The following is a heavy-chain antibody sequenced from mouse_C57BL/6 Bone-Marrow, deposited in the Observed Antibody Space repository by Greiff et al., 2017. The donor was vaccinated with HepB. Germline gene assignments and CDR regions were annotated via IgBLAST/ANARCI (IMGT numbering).Heavy chain of an antibody. CDR1: GYTFTDYY. CDR3: ARGGNHWFAY. CDR2: IYPGSGNT. J-gene: IGHJ3*01. V-gene: IGHV1-76*01. D-gene: IGHD2-1*01. Sequence: QVQLKESGAELVRPGASVKLSCKASGYTFTDYYINWVKQRPGQGLEWIARIYPGSGNTYYNEKFKGKATLTAEKSSSTAYMQLSSLTSEDSAVYFCARGGNHWFAYWGQGTLVTVSA.